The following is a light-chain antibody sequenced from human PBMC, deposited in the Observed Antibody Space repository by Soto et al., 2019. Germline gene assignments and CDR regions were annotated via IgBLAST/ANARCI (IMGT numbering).Light chain of an antibody. CDR1: WSNVGNNV. Sequence: QAVVTQPPSVSEAPRQRVTISCSGSWSNVGNNVVNWYQQLPGKAPKLLIYYDDLLPPGVPDRFSGSKSATSASLAISGLQTEDEADYYCQSYDSSLSGHVVFGGGTKLTVL. CDR2: YDD. CDR3: QSYDSSLSGHVV. J-gene: IGLJ2*01. V-gene: IGLV1-36*01.